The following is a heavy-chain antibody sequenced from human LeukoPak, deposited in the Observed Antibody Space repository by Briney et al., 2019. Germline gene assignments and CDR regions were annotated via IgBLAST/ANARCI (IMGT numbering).Heavy chain of an antibody. Sequence: PSETLSLTCTVSGGSISSYYWSWIRQPPGKGLEWIGYIYYSGSTNYNPSLKGRVTISVDTSKNQFSLKLSSVTAADTAVYYCAREKSGGDYDYWGQGTLVTVSS. CDR2: IYYSGST. CDR1: GGSISSYY. D-gene: IGHD4-17*01. V-gene: IGHV4-59*01. CDR3: AREKSGGDYDY. J-gene: IGHJ4*02.